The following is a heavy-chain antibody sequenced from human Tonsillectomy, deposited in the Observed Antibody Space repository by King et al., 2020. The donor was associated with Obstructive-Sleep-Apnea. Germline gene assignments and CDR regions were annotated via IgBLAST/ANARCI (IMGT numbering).Heavy chain of an antibody. D-gene: IGHD1-26*01. Sequence: LQLQESGSGLVKPSQTLSLTCAVSGGSISSGGYSFSWIRQPPGKGLEWIGDIYHIGSTYYNPSLKSRVTISVDGSKNQFSLKLGSVTAADTAVYYCAREVSDSGEGYFDYWGQGTLVTVSS. J-gene: IGHJ4*02. CDR3: AREVSDSGEGYFDY. V-gene: IGHV4-30-2*01. CDR2: IYHIGST. CDR1: GGSISSGGYS.